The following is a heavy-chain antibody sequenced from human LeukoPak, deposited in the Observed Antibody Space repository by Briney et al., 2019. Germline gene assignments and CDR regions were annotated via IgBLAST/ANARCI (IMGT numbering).Heavy chain of an antibody. V-gene: IGHV3-30-3*01. Sequence: PGGSLRLCCAASGFTFSSYAMHWVRQAPGKGLEWVAVISYDGSNKYYADSVKGRFTISRDNSKNTLYLQMNSLRAEDTAVYYCARFQEALLCGGDCDIRFDYWGQGTLVTVSS. CDR1: GFTFSSYA. J-gene: IGHJ4*02. CDR2: ISYDGSNK. D-gene: IGHD2-21*02. CDR3: ARFQEALLCGGDCDIRFDY.